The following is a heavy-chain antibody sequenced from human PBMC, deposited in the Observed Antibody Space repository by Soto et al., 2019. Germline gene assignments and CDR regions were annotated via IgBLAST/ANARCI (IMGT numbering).Heavy chain of an antibody. Sequence: EVQLVESGGGLVQPGGSLRLSCAASGFTFSNDWMTWVRQAPGKGLEWVANIKKDGSKKSYLDSVWGRFTISRDNAKNSLYLEMNSLRAEDTALYYCARDVSPWNSISYFDAFDIWRQGTMVTVSS. J-gene: IGHJ3*02. CDR1: GFTFSNDW. D-gene: IGHD3-3*02. CDR3: ARDVSPWNSISYFDAFDI. CDR2: IKKDGSKK. V-gene: IGHV3-7*05.